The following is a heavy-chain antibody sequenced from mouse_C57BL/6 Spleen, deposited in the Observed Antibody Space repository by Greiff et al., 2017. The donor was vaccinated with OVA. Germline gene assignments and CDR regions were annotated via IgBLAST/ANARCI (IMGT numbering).Heavy chain of an antibody. Sequence: VQRVESGPELVKPGASVKISCKASGYAFSSSWMNWVKQRPGKGPEWIGRIYPGDGDTNYNGKFKGKATLTADKSSSTAYMQLSSLTSEDSAVYFCARGAAQALDYWGQGTTLTVSS. J-gene: IGHJ2*01. V-gene: IGHV1-82*01. CDR2: IYPGDGDT. D-gene: IGHD3-2*02. CDR3: ARGAAQALDY. CDR1: GYAFSSSW.